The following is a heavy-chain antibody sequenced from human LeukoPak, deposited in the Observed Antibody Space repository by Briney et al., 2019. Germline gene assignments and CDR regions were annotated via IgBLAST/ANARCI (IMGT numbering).Heavy chain of an antibody. CDR1: GFTFSSYE. CDR3: ARVRDYYDSRGYYFEYFDH. D-gene: IGHD3-22*01. Sequence: GGSLRLSCAASGFTFSSYEMNWVRQAPGKGLEWVSYISSSGSTIYYADSVKGRFTISRDNAKNSLYLQMNSLRAEDTAVYYCARVRDYYDSRGYYFEYFDHWGQGTLVTVSS. J-gene: IGHJ1*01. CDR2: ISSSGSTI. V-gene: IGHV3-48*03.